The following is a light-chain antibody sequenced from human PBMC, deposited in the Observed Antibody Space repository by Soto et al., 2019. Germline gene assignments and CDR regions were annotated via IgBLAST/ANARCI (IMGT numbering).Light chain of an antibody. CDR3: EHANSFPYT. Sequence: DIQMTQSPSSVSASVGDSVTITCRASQGMSSWFDWYQQKPGKAPKLLIYGASSLQSGVPSRFSGSGSGTDFSLTISSLQPEDFATYYCEHANSFPYTFGQGTKLEIK. J-gene: IGKJ2*01. V-gene: IGKV1-12*01. CDR2: GAS. CDR1: QGMSSW.